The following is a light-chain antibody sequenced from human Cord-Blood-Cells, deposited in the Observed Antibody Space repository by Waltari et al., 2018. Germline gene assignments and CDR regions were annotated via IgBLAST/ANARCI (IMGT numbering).Light chain of an antibody. CDR3: QQYGSSPLT. CDR2: GAS. V-gene: IGKV3-20*01. Sequence: EIVLTQSPGTLSLSPGERATLSCRASQSVSSSSLAWYQQKPGQAPRLLIYGASSRATGIPDRFSGSGSGTDFTLTISRLEPEDFAVYYCQQYGSSPLTFGGVTKVEIK. CDR1: QSVSSSS. J-gene: IGKJ4*01.